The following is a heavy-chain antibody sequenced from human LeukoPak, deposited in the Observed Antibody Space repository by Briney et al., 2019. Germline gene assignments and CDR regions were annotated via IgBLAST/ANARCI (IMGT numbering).Heavy chain of an antibody. CDR1: GFTFSSYN. CDR3: ARAPGYRSFLDY. CDR2: ISSSSSYI. Sequence: GGSLRLSCAASGFTFSSYNMNWVRQAPGKGLEWVSFISSSSSYIYYADSLKGRFTISRDNAKNSLYLQMNSLRAEDTAVYYCARAPGYRSFLDYWGQGTLVTVSS. D-gene: IGHD6-13*01. J-gene: IGHJ4*02. V-gene: IGHV3-21*01.